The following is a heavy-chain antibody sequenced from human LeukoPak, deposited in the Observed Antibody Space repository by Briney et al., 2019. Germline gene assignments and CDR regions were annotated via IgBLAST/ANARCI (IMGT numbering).Heavy chain of an antibody. CDR1: GGSISSSSYY. CDR3: ALRGTAVAGTSPLGWFDP. J-gene: IGHJ5*02. D-gene: IGHD6-19*01. V-gene: IGHV4-39*07. CDR2: IYYSGST. Sequence: SETLSLTRTVSGGSISSSSYYWGWIRQPPGKGLEWIGSIYYSGSTYYNPSLKSRVTISVDTSKNQFSLKLSSVTAADTAVYYCALRGTAVAGTSPLGWFDPWGQGTLVTVSS.